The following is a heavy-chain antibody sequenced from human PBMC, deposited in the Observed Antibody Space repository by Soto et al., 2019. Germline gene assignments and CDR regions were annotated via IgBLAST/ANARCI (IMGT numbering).Heavy chain of an antibody. CDR2: ISYDGSNK. V-gene: IGHV3-30-3*01. CDR3: ARGSSGSYLACWYFDL. J-gene: IGHJ2*01. Sequence: QVQLVKSGGGVVQPGRSLRLSCAASGFTFSSYAMHWVRQAPGKGLEWVAVISYDGSNKYYADSVKGRFTISRDNSKNTLYLQMNSLRAEDTAVYYCARGSSGSYLACWYFDLWGRGTLVTVSS. D-gene: IGHD1-26*01. CDR1: GFTFSSYA.